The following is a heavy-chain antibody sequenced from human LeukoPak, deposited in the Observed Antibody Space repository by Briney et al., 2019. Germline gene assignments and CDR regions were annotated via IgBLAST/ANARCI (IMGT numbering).Heavy chain of an antibody. CDR1: GYTLTELP. Sequence: ASVTVSFKVSGYTLTELPIHWVRQAPGKGRAWVGGFDPDDGETVFAQMFQGRVTMTEDTSSDTASMELSSLRSEDTAVYYCATGTSGSYYVGIVRPIDYWGQGTLVTVSS. J-gene: IGHJ4*02. CDR2: FDPDDGET. CDR3: ATGTSGSYYVGIVRPIDY. D-gene: IGHD1-26*01. V-gene: IGHV1-24*01.